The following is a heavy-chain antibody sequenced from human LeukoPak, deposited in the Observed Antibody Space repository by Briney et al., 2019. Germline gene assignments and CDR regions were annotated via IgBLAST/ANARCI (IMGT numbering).Heavy chain of an antibody. CDR2: IRQDGSEK. D-gene: IGHD6-13*01. CDR1: GFTFTDYW. V-gene: IGHV3-7*01. CDR3: ARDGTAAGLYFDL. J-gene: IGHJ4*01. Sequence: GGSLRLSCEVSGFTFTDYWMNWVRQAPGEGPEWVASIRQDGSEKTYVDSVKGRFAISRDNTKNSLSLQLNGLRAEDTAVYYCARDGTAAGLYFDLWGQGTLVTVSS.